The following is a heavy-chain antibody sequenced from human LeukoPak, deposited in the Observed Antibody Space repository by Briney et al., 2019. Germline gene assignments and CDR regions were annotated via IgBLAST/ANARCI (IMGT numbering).Heavy chain of an antibody. CDR2: INNDGGYT. CDR1: GFTFSGYW. CDR3: ARMGHDILVPSGMDV. V-gene: IGHV3-74*01. D-gene: IGHD1-1*01. Sequence: PGGSLRLSCAASGFTFSGYWMHWVRQAPGKGLVWVSRINNDGGYTSYADSVKGRFTISRDNAKNTLYVQMNSLRAEDTAVYYCARMGHDILVPSGMDVWGQGTTVTVSS. J-gene: IGHJ6*02.